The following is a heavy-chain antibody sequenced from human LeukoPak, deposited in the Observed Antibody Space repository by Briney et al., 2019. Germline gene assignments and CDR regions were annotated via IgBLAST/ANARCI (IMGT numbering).Heavy chain of an antibody. Sequence: GGSLRLSCASSVFTFSNAWMSCVRQAPGKGLEWVGRIRSNIGGGTRDYASRVNGRFTISRDDSKNTLYLQMNSLKTEDTAVYYCTTEPARPGYCTRTPCYWGEGTLVTVS. V-gene: IGHV3-15*01. CDR1: VFTFSNAW. CDR2: IRSNIGGGTR. D-gene: IGHD2-2*01. CDR3: TTEPARPGYCTRTPCY. J-gene: IGHJ4*02.